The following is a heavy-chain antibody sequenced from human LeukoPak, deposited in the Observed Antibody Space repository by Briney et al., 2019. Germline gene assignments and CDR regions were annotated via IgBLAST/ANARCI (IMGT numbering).Heavy chain of an antibody. J-gene: IGHJ3*01. Sequence: SETLFLTCTVSGDSIKSSYWSWIRQPPGKPLEWIGYIFHSGSIDYNPSLKSRVTISVDTSKNQFSLKLSSVTAADTAVYYCARAGAFDVWGQGTMVTVSS. CDR3: ARAGAFDV. V-gene: IGHV4-59*13. CDR1: GDSIKSSY. CDR2: IFHSGSI.